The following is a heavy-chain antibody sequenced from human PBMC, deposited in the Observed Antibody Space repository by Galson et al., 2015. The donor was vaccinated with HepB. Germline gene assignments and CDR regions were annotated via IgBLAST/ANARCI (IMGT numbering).Heavy chain of an antibody. V-gene: IGHV1-69*06. CDR1: GCTFSSYS. CDR3: AVSELNLEYYLGMDV. Sequence: SVKVSCKASGCTFSSYSFSWVRQAPGQGLEWMGGIIPMFGTPTYAQKFQGRVTITADRSTNTAYMDLGSLRSEDTAVYYCAVSELNLEYYLGMDVWGQGTTVTVSS. D-gene: IGHD3-10*01. J-gene: IGHJ6*02. CDR2: IIPMFGTP.